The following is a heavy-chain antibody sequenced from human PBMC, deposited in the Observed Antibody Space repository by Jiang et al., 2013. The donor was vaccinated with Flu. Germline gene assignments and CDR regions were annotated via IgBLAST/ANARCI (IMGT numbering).Heavy chain of an antibody. Sequence: GAEVKKPGASVKVSCKASGYIFTNYGISWVRQAPGQGLEWMGWMRANNDNTKYAEKFQGRVIMTTDTSTNTAYMELRSLRSDDTAVYYCARDGADSAAAGLLDYWGQGTLVTVSS. CDR3: ARDGADSAAAGLLDY. D-gene: IGHD6-13*01. CDR1: GYIFTNYG. J-gene: IGHJ4*02. V-gene: IGHV1-18*01. CDR2: MRANNDNT.